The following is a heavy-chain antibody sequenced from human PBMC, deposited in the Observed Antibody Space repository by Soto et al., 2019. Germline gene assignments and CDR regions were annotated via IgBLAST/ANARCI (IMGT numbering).Heavy chain of an antibody. D-gene: IGHD3-22*01. V-gene: IGHV3-13*05. J-gene: IGHJ6*02. CDR3: ARAGYDSSGYYFYAMDV. CDR1: GFILSGYD. Sequence: GGSLRLSCVASGFILSGYDMHWVRQATGEGLEWVSAIGTAGDPYYSGSVKGRFTISRGNAENSVYLQMNSLRAGGTAVYYCARAGYDSSGYYFYAMDVWGPGTTVTVSS. CDR2: IGTAGDP.